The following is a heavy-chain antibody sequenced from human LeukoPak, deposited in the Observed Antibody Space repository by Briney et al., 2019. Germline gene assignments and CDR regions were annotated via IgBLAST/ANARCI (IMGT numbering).Heavy chain of an antibody. CDR3: ARSVGATTRLYYFDY. CDR2: IYGGGST. D-gene: IGHD1-26*01. V-gene: IGHV3-66*01. CDR1: GFTVSSNY. Sequence: PGGSLRLSCAASGFTVSSNYMSWVRQAPGKGLEWVSVIYGGGSTYYADSVKGRFTISRDNSKNTLYLQMNSLRAEDTAVYYCARSVGATTRLYYFDYWGQGTLVTVSS. J-gene: IGHJ4*02.